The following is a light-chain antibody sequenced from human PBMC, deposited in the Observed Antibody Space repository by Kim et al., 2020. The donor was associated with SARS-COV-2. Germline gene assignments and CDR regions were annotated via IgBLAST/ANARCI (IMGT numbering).Light chain of an antibody. J-gene: IGKJ1*01. CDR2: AAS. CDR1: RGISNY. V-gene: IGKV1-27*01. CDR3: QKYNSAPRT. Sequence: DIQMTQSPSSLSASVGDRVTITCRASRGISNYLAWYQQKPGQVPKLLIYAASALQSGVPSRFSGSGSGTDFTLTISTLQPEDAASYFCQKYNSAPRTFGQGTKVDIK.